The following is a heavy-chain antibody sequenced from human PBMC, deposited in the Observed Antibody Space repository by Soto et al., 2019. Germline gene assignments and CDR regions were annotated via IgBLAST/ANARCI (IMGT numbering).Heavy chain of an antibody. D-gene: IGHD3-10*01. CDR1: GGSISSYY. CDR3: ARRMELLTRNWFDT. Sequence: LSLTCTVSGGSISSYYWSWIRQPPGKGLEWIGYIYYSGSTNYNPSLKSRVTISVDTSKNQFSLKLSSVTAADTAVYYCARRMELLTRNWFDTWGQGTLVTVS. J-gene: IGHJ5*02. CDR2: IYYSGST. V-gene: IGHV4-59*01.